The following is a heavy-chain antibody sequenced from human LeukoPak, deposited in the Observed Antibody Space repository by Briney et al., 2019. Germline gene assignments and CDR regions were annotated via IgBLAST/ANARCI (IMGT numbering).Heavy chain of an antibody. D-gene: IGHD3-22*01. J-gene: IGHJ5*02. CDR2: ISSSGSTI. CDR3: ARGHYDSCGYFTS. V-gene: IGHV3-11*04. Sequence: LSLTCTVSGGSISSSYWSWIRQPPGKGLEWVSYISSSGSTIYYADSVGGRFTISRDNAKNSLSLHMSSLRAEDTAVYYCARGHYDSCGYFTSWGQGSLVTVSS. CDR1: GGSISSSY.